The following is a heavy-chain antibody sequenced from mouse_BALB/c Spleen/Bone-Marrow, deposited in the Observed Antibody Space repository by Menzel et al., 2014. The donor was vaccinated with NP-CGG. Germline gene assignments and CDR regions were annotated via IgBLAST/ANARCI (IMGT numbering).Heavy chain of an antibody. D-gene: IGHD2-14*01. CDR3: ATYYRYDRRFAY. Sequence: DVQLQESGAELVKPGASVKLSCTASGFNIKDTYMHWVKQRPEQGLEWIGRIDPANGNTKYDPKFQGKATITADASSNTAYLQPSSLTSEDTAVYYCATYYRYDRRFAYWGQGTLVTVSA. CDR1: GFNIKDTY. CDR2: IDPANGNT. V-gene: IGHV14-3*02. J-gene: IGHJ3*01.